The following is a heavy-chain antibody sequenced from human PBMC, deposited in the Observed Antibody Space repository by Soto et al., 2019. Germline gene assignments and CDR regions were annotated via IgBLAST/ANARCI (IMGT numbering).Heavy chain of an antibody. J-gene: IGHJ3*02. CDR2: IYYSGST. CDR1: GGSVSSSSYY. D-gene: IGHD5-12*01. Sequence: SETLSLTCTVSGGSVSSSSYYWGWVRQPPGKGLEWIGYIYYSGSTNYNPSLKSRVTISVDTSKNQFSLKLSSVTAADTAVYYCARQRAITIVATITYGAFDIWGQGTMVTVSS. V-gene: IGHV4-61*05. CDR3: ARQRAITIVATITYGAFDI.